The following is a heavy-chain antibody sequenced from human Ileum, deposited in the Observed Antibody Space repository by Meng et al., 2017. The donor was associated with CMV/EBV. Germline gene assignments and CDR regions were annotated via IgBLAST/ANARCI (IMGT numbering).Heavy chain of an antibody. Sequence: GESLKTSCAASGFTFSNYWMHWVRQTPGKGLVWVSHVNNDGSGTTYADSVKGRFTISRDNSKNTLYLQMNSLRPEDTAVYYCARSLGGFDHWGQGTLVTVSS. CDR1: GFTFSNYW. CDR2: VNNDGSGT. V-gene: IGHV3-74*01. CDR3: ARSLGGFDH. J-gene: IGHJ4*02. D-gene: IGHD3-16*01.